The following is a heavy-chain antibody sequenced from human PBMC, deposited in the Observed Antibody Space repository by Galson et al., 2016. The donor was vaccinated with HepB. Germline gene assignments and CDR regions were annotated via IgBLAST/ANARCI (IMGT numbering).Heavy chain of an antibody. CDR2: LNSGSSYI. CDR3: AGEPYSGRPLEY. J-gene: IGHJ4*02. D-gene: IGHD1-26*01. V-gene: IGHV3-21*01. CDR1: GLTFSDYG. Sequence: SLRLSCAASGLTFSDYGMNWVRPAPGKGLEWLSFLNSGSSYISYGDSVKCRFTVSRDDAKNSLYLQMNTLTAEDTAVYYCAGEPYSGRPLEYWGQGTLVTVPS.